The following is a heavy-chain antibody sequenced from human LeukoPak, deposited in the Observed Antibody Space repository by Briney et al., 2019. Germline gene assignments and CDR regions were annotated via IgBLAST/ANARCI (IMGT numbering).Heavy chain of an antibody. CDR2: ISAYNGNT. Sequence: GASVKASCKASGYTFTSYGISWVRQAPGQGLEWMGWISAYNGNTNYAQKLQGRVTMTTDTSTSTAYMELRSLRSDDTAVYYCARSGPNELRYFDWLFHYYYYMDVWGKGTTVTISS. CDR3: ARSGPNELRYFDWLFHYYYYMDV. V-gene: IGHV1-18*01. CDR1: GYTFTSYG. D-gene: IGHD3-9*01. J-gene: IGHJ6*03.